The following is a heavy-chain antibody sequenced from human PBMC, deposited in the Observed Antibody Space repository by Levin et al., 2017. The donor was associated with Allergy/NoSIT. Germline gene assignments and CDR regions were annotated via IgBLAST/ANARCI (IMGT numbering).Heavy chain of an antibody. CDR3: ARGPAYVWGSYRSWVDPWFDP. V-gene: IGHV4-30-4*01. CDR2: IYYSGST. CDR1: GGSISSGDYY. D-gene: IGHD3-16*02. J-gene: IGHJ5*02. Sequence: SQTLSLTCTVSGGSISSGDYYWSWIRQPPGKGLEWIGYIYYSGSTYYNPSLKSRVTISVDTSKNQFSLKLSSVTAADTAVYYCARGPAYVWGSYRSWVDPWFDPWGQGTLVTVSS.